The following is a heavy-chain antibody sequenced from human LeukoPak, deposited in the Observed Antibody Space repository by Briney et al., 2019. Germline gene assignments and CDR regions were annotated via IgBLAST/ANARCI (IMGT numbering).Heavy chain of an antibody. V-gene: IGHV3-23*01. J-gene: IGHJ6*03. CDR1: GFTLSTYA. CDR2: TSSSDAGT. Sequence: GGSLRLSCAASGFTLSTYAMSWVRQTPGKGLEWVAATSSSDAGTYHADSVKGRFTISRDNSKNTLYLQMNSLRAEDTAVYYCAREYPDSSSWTGYYYYMDVWGKGTTVTISS. D-gene: IGHD6-13*01. CDR3: AREYPDSSSWTGYYYYMDV.